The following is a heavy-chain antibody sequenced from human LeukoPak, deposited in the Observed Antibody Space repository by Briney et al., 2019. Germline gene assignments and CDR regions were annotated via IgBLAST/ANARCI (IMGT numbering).Heavy chain of an antibody. J-gene: IGHJ5*02. CDR3: AKGFVVVVSATQSSWFDP. Sequence: GGSLRLSCAASGFAFSSYSMNWVRQAPGRGLEWVSSISTSSIYIYYADSVKGRFTISRDNAKKSLYLQVNSLRAEDTAVYYCAKGFVVVVSATQSSWFDPWGQGTLVTVSS. CDR2: ISTSSIYI. D-gene: IGHD2-15*01. CDR1: GFAFSSYS. V-gene: IGHV3-21*04.